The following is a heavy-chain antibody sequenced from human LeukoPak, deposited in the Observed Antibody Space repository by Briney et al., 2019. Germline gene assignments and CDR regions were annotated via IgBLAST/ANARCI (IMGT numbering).Heavy chain of an antibody. CDR3: TTDPITIPSYYFDY. CDR1: GFTFSNAW. CDR2: IKSKTDGGTT. J-gene: IGHJ4*02. D-gene: IGHD2-21*01. Sequence: GGSLRLSCAASGFTFSNAWMSWVRQAPGKGLEWVGRIKSKTDGGTTDYAAPVKGRFTISRDDSKNTLYLQMNSLKTEDTAVYYCTTDPITIPSYYFDYWGQGTLDTVSS. V-gene: IGHV3-15*01.